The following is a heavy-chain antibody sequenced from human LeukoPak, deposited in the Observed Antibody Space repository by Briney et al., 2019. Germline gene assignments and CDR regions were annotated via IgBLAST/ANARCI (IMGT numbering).Heavy chain of an antibody. V-gene: IGHV4-39*01. Sequence: SETLSLTCTVSGGSISSYYWGWIRQPPGKGLEWIGSIYYSGSTYYNPSLKSRVTISVDTSKNQFSLKLSSVTAADTAVCYCARQSGEWLRLFDYWGQGTLVTVSS. CDR1: GGSISSYY. CDR3: ARQSGEWLRLFDY. CDR2: IYYSGST. J-gene: IGHJ4*02. D-gene: IGHD5-12*01.